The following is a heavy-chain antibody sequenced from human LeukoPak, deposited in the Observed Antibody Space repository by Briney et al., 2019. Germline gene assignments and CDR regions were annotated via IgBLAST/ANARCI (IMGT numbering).Heavy chain of an antibody. J-gene: IGHJ4*02. CDR2: IYYSGST. CDR3: ARPYYDILTGSYYFDY. D-gene: IGHD3-9*01. Sequence: PSETLTLTCTVSGGSISSSSYYWGWIRQPPGKRLEWIGSIYYSGSTYYNPSLKSRVTISVDTSKNQFSLKLSSVTAADTAVYYCARPYYDILTGSYYFDYWGQGTLVTVSS. V-gene: IGHV4-39*01. CDR1: GGSISSSSYY.